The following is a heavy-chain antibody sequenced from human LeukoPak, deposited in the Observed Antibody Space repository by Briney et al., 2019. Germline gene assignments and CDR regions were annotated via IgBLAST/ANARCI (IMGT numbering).Heavy chain of an antibody. CDR3: ARGAGPLFDP. J-gene: IGHJ5*02. CDR1: GFTFTDHY. Sequence: PGGSLRLSCAASGFTFTDHYMSWIRQAPGKRLEWISYISDSGGTIYYADSVKGRFTISRDNAKNSLYLQTNSLRAEDTAVYYCARGAGPLFDPWGQGTLVTVAS. V-gene: IGHV3-11*01. CDR2: ISDSGGTI.